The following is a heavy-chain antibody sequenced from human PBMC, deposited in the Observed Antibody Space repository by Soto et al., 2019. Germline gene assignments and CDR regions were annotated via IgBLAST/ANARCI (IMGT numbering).Heavy chain of an antibody. Sequence: PGGSLRLSCAASGFTLSNYEMNWVRQAPGKGLEWISYTSSRGTVKYTADSVKGRFTISRDNAKNSLYLQMNSLRAEDTAIYYCTRYRWFDAWGQGTLVTVSS. V-gene: IGHV3-48*03. CDR2: TSSRGTVK. CDR1: GFTLSNYE. J-gene: IGHJ5*02. CDR3: TRYRWFDA. D-gene: IGHD3-16*02.